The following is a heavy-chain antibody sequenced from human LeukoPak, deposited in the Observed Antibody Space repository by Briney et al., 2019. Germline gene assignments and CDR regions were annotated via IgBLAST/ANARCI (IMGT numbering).Heavy chain of an antibody. CDR3: ARDRPGAEYFQH. J-gene: IGHJ1*01. CDR2: IYSGDST. V-gene: IGHV3-53*01. Sequence: GGSLRLSCAASGFTVSSNYMSWVRQAPGKGLEWVSVIYSGDSTYYADSVKGRFTISRDNAKNSLYLQMNSLRAEDTAVYYCARDRPGAEYFQHWGQGTLVTVSS. CDR1: GFTVSSNY.